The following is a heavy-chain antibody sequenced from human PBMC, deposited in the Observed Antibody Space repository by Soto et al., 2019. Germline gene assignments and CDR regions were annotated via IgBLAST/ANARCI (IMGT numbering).Heavy chain of an antibody. CDR1: GFTFSSYG. D-gene: IGHD2-2*01. Sequence: PGGSLRLSCAASGFTFSSYGMHWVRQAPGKGLEWVAVISYDGSNKYYADSVKGRFTISRDNSKNTLYLQMNSLRAEDTAVYYCAKYLVIVVVGAPSVVDYWGQGTLVTVSS. V-gene: IGHV3-30*18. J-gene: IGHJ4*02. CDR2: ISYDGSNK. CDR3: AKYLVIVVVGAPSVVDY.